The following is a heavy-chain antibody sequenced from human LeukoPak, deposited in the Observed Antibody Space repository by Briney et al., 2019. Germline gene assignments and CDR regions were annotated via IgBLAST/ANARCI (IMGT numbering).Heavy chain of an antibody. V-gene: IGHV4-38-2*02. CDR3: ARGYSSSWYFNWFDP. D-gene: IGHD6-13*01. CDR2: IYHSGST. J-gene: IGHJ5*02. CDR1: GYAISSGYF. Sequence: SETLSLTCTVSGYAISSGYFWGWIRQPPGKGLEWIGTIYHSGSTYYNPSLKSRVTISVDTSKNQFSLKLSSVTAADTAVYYCARGYSSSWYFNWFDPWGQGTLVTVSS.